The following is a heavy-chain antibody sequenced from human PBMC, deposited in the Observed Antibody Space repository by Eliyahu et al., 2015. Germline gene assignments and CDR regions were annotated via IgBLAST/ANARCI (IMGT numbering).Heavy chain of an antibody. CDR1: GGSFSGYY. V-gene: IGHV4-34*01. CDR3: ARISPGWNTVTRRYYYYGMDV. CDR2: INHSGST. Sequence: QVQLQQWGAGLLKPSETLSLTCAVYGGSFSGYYXXXIRQPPGKGLEWIGEINHSGSTNYNPSLKSXVTISVDTSKNQFSLKLSSVTAADTAVYYCARISPGWNTVTRRYYYYGMDVWGQGTTVTVSS. D-gene: IGHD4-11*01. J-gene: IGHJ6*02.